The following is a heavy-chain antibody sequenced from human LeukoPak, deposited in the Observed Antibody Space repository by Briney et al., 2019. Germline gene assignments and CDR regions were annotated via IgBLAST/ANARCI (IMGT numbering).Heavy chain of an antibody. CDR2: LNWNGGVT. D-gene: IGHD4-17*01. CDR3: ARAQTYGDSRLLLDY. J-gene: IGHJ4*02. Sequence: RGGSLRLSCAASGFTFSSHGMSWVRQAPGKGLEWVSGLNWNGGVTGYADSVEGRFTISRDNAKNSQYLQMNSLRVEDTALYYCARAQTYGDSRLLLDYWGQGTLVTVSS. V-gene: IGHV3-20*04. CDR1: GFTFSSHG.